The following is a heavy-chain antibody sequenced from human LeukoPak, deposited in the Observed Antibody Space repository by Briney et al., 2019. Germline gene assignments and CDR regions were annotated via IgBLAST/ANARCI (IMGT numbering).Heavy chain of an antibody. CDR2: LSISGSTI. CDR3: ARDRRQGVAGTDYYYYYMDV. CDR1: GFTFSDYY. D-gene: IGHD6-19*01. Sequence: PGGSLRLSCTASGFTFSDYYMSRIRQAPGKGLEWVSYLSISGSTIYYADSVKGRFTISRDNTKNSLYLQMNSLRAEDTAVYYCARDRRQGVAGTDYYYYYMDVWGKGTTVTVSS. V-gene: IGHV3-11*04. J-gene: IGHJ6*03.